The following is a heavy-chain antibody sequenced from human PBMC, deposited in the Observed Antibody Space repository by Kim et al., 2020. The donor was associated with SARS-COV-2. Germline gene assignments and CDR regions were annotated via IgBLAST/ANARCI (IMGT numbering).Heavy chain of an antibody. V-gene: IGHV6-1*01. CDR3: QYSSGWGQDY. D-gene: IGHD6-19*01. J-gene: IGHJ4*02. CDR1: GDSVSSNSAT. CDR2: TYYRSRWYN. Sequence: SQTLSLTCAISGDSVSSNSATWNWIRQSPSRGLEWLGRTYYRSRWYNDYAVSVTGRISINPDTSKNQFSLQLNSVTPEDTAVYYCQYSSGWGQDYWGQGTLVTVSS.